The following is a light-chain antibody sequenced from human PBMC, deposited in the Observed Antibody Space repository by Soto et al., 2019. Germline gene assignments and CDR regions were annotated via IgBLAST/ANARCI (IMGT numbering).Light chain of an antibody. Sequence: VLRQSLGTLSLKKEERVSLSCRASRSVSSSYLAWYQQKPGQAPRLPIYGASSRATGIPDRFSGSGSGTDFTLTISRLEPEDFAVYYCQQYGVCAGTFCQG. CDR3: QQYGVCAGT. CDR1: RSVSSSY. V-gene: IGKV3-20*01. J-gene: IGKJ1*01. CDR2: GAS.